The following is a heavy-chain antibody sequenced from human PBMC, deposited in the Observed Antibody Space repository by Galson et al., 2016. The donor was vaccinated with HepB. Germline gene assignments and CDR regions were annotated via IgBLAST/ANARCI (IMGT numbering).Heavy chain of an antibody. V-gene: IGHV3-15*01. Sequence: SCAVSGFTFRNVWMSWVRQAPGKGLECVGRVKSKTDGGTIGYAAPVKGRFTISRDDSKNTLYLQMNSLKSEDTAIYYCTTDSDPRSSYYYYYYTMDVWGKGTTVTVSS. CDR1: GFTFRNVW. D-gene: IGHD6-19*01. J-gene: IGHJ6*04. CDR3: TTDSDPRSSYYYYYYTMDV. CDR2: VKSKTDGGTI.